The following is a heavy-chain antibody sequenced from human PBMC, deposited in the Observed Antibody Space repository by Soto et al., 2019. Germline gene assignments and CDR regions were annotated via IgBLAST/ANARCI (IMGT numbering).Heavy chain of an antibody. V-gene: IGHV4-39*01. Sequence: GTLSLTFTVSGGSISRGSYYWGWIRQPPGKGLEWIGSIYYSGSTYYNPSLKSRVTISVDTSKNQFSLKLSSVTAADTAVYYCARRLDSAAVEFGYYYYGMDVWGQGTTVTVSS. D-gene: IGHD6-13*01. CDR3: ARRLDSAAVEFGYYYYGMDV. CDR2: IYYSGST. J-gene: IGHJ6*02. CDR1: GGSISRGSYY.